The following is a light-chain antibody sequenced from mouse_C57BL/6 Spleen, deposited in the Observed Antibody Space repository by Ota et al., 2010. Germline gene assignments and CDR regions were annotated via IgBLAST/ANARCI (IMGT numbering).Light chain of an antibody. CDR2: LHP. CDR1: QSSCIMYGDSY. CDR3: QQSNEDPYT. V-gene: IGKV3-4*01. J-gene: IGKJ2*01. Sequence: QSSCIMYGDSYMTDTXHDTPPKPTSSILHPISNLGVPARFSGSGSGTDFTLNIHPVEEEDAATYYCQQSNEDPYTFGGGTKLEIK.